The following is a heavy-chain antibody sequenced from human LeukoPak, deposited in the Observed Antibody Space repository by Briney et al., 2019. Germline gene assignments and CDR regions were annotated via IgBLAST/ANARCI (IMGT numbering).Heavy chain of an antibody. Sequence: SVKVSCKASGCTFTGYYIHWVRQAPGQGLEWMGGVIPTFGKTDYAQKFRGRLTITADESTSTAYMELSSLRSDDTAFYYCARETATTMFDYWGQGTLVTVSS. CDR3: ARETATTMFDY. D-gene: IGHD5-24*01. CDR2: VIPTFGKT. J-gene: IGHJ4*02. CDR1: GCTFTGYY. V-gene: IGHV1-69*13.